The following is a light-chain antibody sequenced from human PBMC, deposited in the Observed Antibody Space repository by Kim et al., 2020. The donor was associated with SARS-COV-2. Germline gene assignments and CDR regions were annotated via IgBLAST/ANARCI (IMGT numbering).Light chain of an antibody. Sequence: PGQAARITCGGYNIGSKSIHWYQRKPGQAPVLVIYYDSDRPSGIPERFSGSNSGRTATLTIGRVEAGDEADYYCKVCDTDSAHAVFGGGTQLTFL. V-gene: IGLV3-21*01. CDR2: YDS. J-gene: IGLJ2*01. CDR3: KVCDTDSAHAV. CDR1: NIGSKS.